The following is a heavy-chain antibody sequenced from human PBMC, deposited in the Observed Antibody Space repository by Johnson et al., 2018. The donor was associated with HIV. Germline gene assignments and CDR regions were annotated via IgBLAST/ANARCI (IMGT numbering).Heavy chain of an antibody. CDR3: ARERSPYYDSSGYHDAFDI. Sequence: VQLVESGGGVVQPGRSLRLSCAASGFTFSSYAMHWVRQAPGKGLEWVAVISYDGSNKYYADSVKGRFTISRDNSKNTLYLQMNSLRAEDTAGYYCARERSPYYDSSGYHDAFDIWGQGTMVTVSS. D-gene: IGHD3-22*01. J-gene: IGHJ3*02. CDR1: GFTFSSYA. CDR2: ISYDGSNK. V-gene: IGHV3-30-3*01.